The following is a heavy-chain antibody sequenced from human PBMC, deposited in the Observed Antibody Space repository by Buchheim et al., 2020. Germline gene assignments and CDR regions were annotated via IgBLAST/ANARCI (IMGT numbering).Heavy chain of an antibody. J-gene: IGHJ2*01. V-gene: IGHV1-8*01. CDR3: ARVKSRVTIFGVVIIRRDWYFDL. CDR2: MNPNSGNT. D-gene: IGHD3-3*01. Sequence: QVQLVQSGAEVKKPGASVKVSCKASGYTFTSYDINWVRQATGQGLEWMGWMNPNSGNTGYAQKFQGRVTMTRNTSISTAYMELSSLRSEDTAVYYCARVKSRVTIFGVVIIRRDWYFDLWAVAP. CDR1: GYTFTSYD.